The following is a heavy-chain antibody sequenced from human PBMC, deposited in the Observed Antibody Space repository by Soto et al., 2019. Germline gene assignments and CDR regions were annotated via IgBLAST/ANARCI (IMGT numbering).Heavy chain of an antibody. J-gene: IGHJ4*02. CDR2: MNSDGRTT. CDR1: GFNFGNNW. V-gene: IGHV3-74*01. Sequence: QTGGSLRLSCAASGFNFGNNWMHWVRQAPGKGLEWVSRMNSDGRTTNYADSVKGRFTVSRDNAKNTLYLQMNSLRAEDTAVYYCATAEVDYWGPGTLVTVSS. CDR3: ATAEVDY.